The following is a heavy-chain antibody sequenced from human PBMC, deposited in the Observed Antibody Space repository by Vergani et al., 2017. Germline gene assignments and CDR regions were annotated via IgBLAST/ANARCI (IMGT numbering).Heavy chain of an antibody. CDR2: LDPSDSYT. J-gene: IGHJ6*02. V-gene: IGHV5-10-1*03. D-gene: IGHD6-19*01. Sequence: EVQLVPSGAEVKKPGESLRISCKGSGYSFTSYWISWVRQLPGKGLEWMGRLDPSDSYTNYSPSFQGHVTISADKSISTAYLQWSSLKASDTAMYYCAGFLPHGGSSGWYYDYYGMDVWGQGTTVTVSS. CDR1: GYSFTSYW. CDR3: AGFLPHGGSSGWYYDYYGMDV.